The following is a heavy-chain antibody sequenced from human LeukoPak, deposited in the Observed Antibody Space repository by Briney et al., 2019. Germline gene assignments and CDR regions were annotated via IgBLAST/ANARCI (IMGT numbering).Heavy chain of an antibody. D-gene: IGHD3-9*01. CDR1: GGSISSSSYY. V-gene: IGHV4-39*01. CDR3: ARAKYYDILTGYYNHFFDY. CDR2: IYYSGST. J-gene: IGHJ4*02. Sequence: PSETLSLTCTVSGGSISSSSYYWGWIRQPPGKGLEWIGSIYYSGSTYYNPSLKSRVNISVDTSKNQFSLKLSSVTAADTAVYYCARAKYYDILTGYYNHFFDYWGQGTLVTVSS.